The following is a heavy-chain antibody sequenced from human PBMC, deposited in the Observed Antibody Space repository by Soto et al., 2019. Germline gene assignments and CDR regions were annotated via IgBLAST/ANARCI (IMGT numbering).Heavy chain of an antibody. D-gene: IGHD3-10*01. V-gene: IGHV3-7*04. J-gene: IGHJ3*01. CDR1: GFTFSGYW. CDR2: IKYDGRDK. CDR3: VRGGGAFAL. Sequence: EVQLVESGGGLVQPGGSLRLSCAASGFTFSGYWMSWVRQAPGEGLEWVANIKYDGRDKYYLDSVKGRFIISRDNTKNSLYLQMDSLRVEDTAIYHCVRGGGAFALWGQGTMVTVSS.